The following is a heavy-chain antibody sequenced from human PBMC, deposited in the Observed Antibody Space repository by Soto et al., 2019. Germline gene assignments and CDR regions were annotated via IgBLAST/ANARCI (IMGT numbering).Heavy chain of an antibody. J-gene: IGHJ5*02. D-gene: IGHD3-10*01. CDR1: GGSFSGYY. Sequence: PSETLSLTCAVYGGSFSGYYWSWIRQPPGKGLEWIGEINHSGSTNYNPSLKSRVTISVDTSKNQFSLKLSSVTAADTAVYYCARARRRTMVRGVSNWFDPWGQGTLVTV. CDR2: INHSGST. V-gene: IGHV4-34*01. CDR3: ARARRRTMVRGVSNWFDP.